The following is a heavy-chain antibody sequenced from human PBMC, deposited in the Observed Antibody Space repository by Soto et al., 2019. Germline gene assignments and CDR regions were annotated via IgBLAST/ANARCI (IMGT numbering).Heavy chain of an antibody. Sequence: QVQLVQSGAEVKKPGASVKVSCKASGYTFTSYAMHWVRQAPRQRLEWMGWINAGNGNTKYSQKFQGRVTITRDTSASTAYMELSSLRSEDTAVYYCARDPLRVGSSSWYPLYYYYYMDVWGKGTTVTVSS. J-gene: IGHJ6*03. V-gene: IGHV1-3*01. CDR3: ARDPLRVGSSSWYPLYYYYYMDV. D-gene: IGHD6-13*01. CDR2: INAGNGNT. CDR1: GYTFTSYA.